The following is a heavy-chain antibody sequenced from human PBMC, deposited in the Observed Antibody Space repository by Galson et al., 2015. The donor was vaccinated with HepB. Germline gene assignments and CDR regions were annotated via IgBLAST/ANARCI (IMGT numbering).Heavy chain of an antibody. V-gene: IGHV1-69*06. D-gene: IGHD2-15*01. CDR2: IIPIFGTA. CDR3: ASGRLGYCSGGSCYSGALDY. CDR1: GGTFSSYA. J-gene: IGHJ4*02. Sequence: SCKASGGTFSSYAISWVRQAPGQGLEWMGGIIPIFGTANYAQKFQGRVTITADKSTSTAYMELSSLRSEDTAVYYCASGRLGYCSGGSCYSGALDYWGQGTLVTVSS.